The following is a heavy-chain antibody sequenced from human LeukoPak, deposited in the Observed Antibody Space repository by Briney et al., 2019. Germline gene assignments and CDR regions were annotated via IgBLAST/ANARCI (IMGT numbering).Heavy chain of an antibody. CDR3: ARGRTVTTFRDAFDI. D-gene: IGHD4-17*01. CDR2: INSNSGGT. V-gene: IGHV1-2*02. CDR1: GYTFTGYY. Sequence: ASVKVSCKASGYTFTGYYMHWVRQAPGQGLEWMGWINSNSGGTNYAQKFQGRVTMTRDTSISTAYMELSRLRSDDTAVYYCARGRTVTTFRDAFDIWGQGTMVTVSS. J-gene: IGHJ3*02.